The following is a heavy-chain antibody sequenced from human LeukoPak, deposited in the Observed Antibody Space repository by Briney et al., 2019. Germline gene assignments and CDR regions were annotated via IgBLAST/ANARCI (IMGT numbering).Heavy chain of an antibody. Sequence: GGSLRLSCAASGFTFSDYYMNWIRQTPGKGLEWVSYISSSGTTIYYADSVKGRFTISRDNAKNSLYLQMNSLRAEDTAVYYCASLGYCSGGSCFSHFDYWGQGTLVTVSS. V-gene: IGHV3-11*04. J-gene: IGHJ4*02. CDR3: ASLGYCSGGSCFSHFDY. CDR2: ISSSGTTI. CDR1: GFTFSDYY. D-gene: IGHD2-15*01.